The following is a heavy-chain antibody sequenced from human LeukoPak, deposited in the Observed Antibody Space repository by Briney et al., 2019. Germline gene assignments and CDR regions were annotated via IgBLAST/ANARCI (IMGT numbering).Heavy chain of an antibody. D-gene: IGHD3-22*01. J-gene: IGHJ4*02. Sequence: SETLSLTRAVYGGSFGVYYWRWIRQPPGKGLEWIAEINHFGNTNYSPSLKGRVTISVDTSKNQFFLNLNSVTAADTAIYYCARFEPHSSDSLFDYWGQGTLVTVSS. CDR2: INHFGNT. CDR3: ARFEPHSSDSLFDY. CDR1: GGSFGVYY. V-gene: IGHV4-34*01.